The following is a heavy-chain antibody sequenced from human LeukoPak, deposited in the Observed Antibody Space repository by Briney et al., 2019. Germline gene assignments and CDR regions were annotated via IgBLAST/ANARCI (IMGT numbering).Heavy chain of an antibody. V-gene: IGHV4-30-2*01. CDR2: IYRSGST. J-gene: IGHJ5*02. Sequence: SETLSLTCAVSGGSISSGDYSWSWVRQPSGKGLEWIGNIYRSGSTYYNPSLKSRVTISVDRSKNQFSLRLSSVTAADTAMYYCARGDSSGYYPYHWGQGTLVTVSS. CDR1: GGSISSGDYS. CDR3: ARGDSSGYYPYH. D-gene: IGHD3-22*01.